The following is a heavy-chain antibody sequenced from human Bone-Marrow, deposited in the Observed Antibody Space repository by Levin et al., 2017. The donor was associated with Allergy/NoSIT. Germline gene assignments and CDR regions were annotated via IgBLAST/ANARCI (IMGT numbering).Heavy chain of an antibody. Sequence: PLASVKVSCKASGYTFTSYAINWLRQAPGQGPEWMGWINTNNGNPRYAQGFTGRFVVSLDTSVSTANLQISSLKAEDSAVYYCASDITVRGSKAMDVWGQGTAVTVSS. J-gene: IGHJ6*02. D-gene: IGHD3-10*01. V-gene: IGHV7-4-1*02. CDR1: GYTFTSYA. CDR2: INTNNGNP. CDR3: ASDITVRGSKAMDV.